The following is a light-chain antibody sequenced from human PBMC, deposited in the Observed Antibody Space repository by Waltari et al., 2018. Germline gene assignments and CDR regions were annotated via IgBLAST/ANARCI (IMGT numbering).Light chain of an antibody. CDR2: AVT. CDR1: SSDVGNYNL. Sequence: QSALTQPASVSGSPGQSITISCAGTSSDVGNYNLVSWYQQHAGEAPKLMIYAVTKRPSGVSNRFSGSKSGNTASLTISGLQAEDEADYYCCSYASGSTFVFGGGTKLTVL. CDR3: CSYASGSTFV. J-gene: IGLJ2*01. V-gene: IGLV2-23*02.